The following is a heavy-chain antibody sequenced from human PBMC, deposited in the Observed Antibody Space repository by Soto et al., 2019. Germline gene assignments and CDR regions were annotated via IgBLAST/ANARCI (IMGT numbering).Heavy chain of an antibody. CDR1: GFTFSSYG. J-gene: IGHJ3*02. Sequence: QVQLVESGGGVVQPGRSLRLSCAASGFTFSSYGMHWVRQAPGKGLEWVAVIWYDGSNKYYADSVKGGFTISRDNSKTTLELQMNCLRAEDTDGYYCATRDPAVSADDDAFDIWGQGTMVTVSS. V-gene: IGHV3-33*03. D-gene: IGHD6-19*01. CDR2: IWYDGSNK. CDR3: ATRDPAVSADDDAFDI.